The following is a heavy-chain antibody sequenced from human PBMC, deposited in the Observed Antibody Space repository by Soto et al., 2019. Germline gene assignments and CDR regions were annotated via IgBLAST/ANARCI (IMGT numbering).Heavy chain of an antibody. CDR2: INHSEST. CDR3: ARGPRRHAIVATPWGGWFDP. V-gene: IGHV4-34*01. D-gene: IGHD5-12*01. J-gene: IGHJ5*02. CDR1: GVSFSGYY. Sequence: QVQLQQWGAGLLKPSETLSLTCAGYGVSFSGYYWSWIRQPPGKGLGWIGEINHSESTNYNPSLKIRVTISVDTSKNQFSLMLSSGTAADTAVSYCARGPRRHAIVATPWGGWFDPWCQGTLVTVSS.